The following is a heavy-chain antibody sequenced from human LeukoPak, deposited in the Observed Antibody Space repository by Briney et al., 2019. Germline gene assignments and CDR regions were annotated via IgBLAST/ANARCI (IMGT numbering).Heavy chain of an antibody. D-gene: IGHD2-2*01. J-gene: IGHJ3*02. Sequence: GGSLRLSCATSGFTFDAYNLNWVRQAPGKGLEWVSVIYSGGSTYYADSVKGRFTISRHNSKNTLYLQMNSLRAEDTAVYYCATAMTPRDAFDIWGQGTMVTVSS. CDR2: IYSGGST. CDR3: ATAMTPRDAFDI. V-gene: IGHV3-53*04. CDR1: GFTFDAYN.